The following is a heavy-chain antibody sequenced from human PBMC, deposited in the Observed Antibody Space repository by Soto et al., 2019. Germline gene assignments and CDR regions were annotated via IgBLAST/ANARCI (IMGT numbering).Heavy chain of an antibody. V-gene: IGHV3-48*02. Sequence: EVQLVESGGGLVQPGGSLRLSCAASGFIFSSYSMHWVRQAPGKGLEWISFISSRSSTIYYAASVKGRFTISRDNAKTSLFLQMNSLRDEDTAVYYCASRLSHPFGGVILHYFDYWGQGTLVTVSS. J-gene: IGHJ4*02. CDR1: GFIFSSYS. CDR2: ISSRSSTI. CDR3: ASRLSHPFGGVILHYFDY. D-gene: IGHD3-16*01.